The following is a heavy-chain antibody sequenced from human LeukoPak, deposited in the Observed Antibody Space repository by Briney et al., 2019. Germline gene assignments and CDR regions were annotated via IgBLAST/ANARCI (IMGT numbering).Heavy chain of an antibody. CDR2: ISGSGGNT. J-gene: IGHJ4*02. Sequence: PGGSLRLSCAASGLTFSNYGMSWVRQAPGKGLEWVSAISGSGGNTYYADSVKGRFTISRDNSKNTLYLQMNSLRAEDTAVYYCAKDGGYSGYEPRDYWGQGTLATVSS. V-gene: IGHV3-23*01. D-gene: IGHD5-12*01. CDR1: GLTFSNYG. CDR3: AKDGGYSGYEPRDY.